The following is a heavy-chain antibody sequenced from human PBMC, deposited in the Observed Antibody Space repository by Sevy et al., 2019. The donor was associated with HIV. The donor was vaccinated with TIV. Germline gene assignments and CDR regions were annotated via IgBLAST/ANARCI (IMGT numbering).Heavy chain of an antibody. CDR1: GFTFSSYA. V-gene: IGHV3-30-3*01. Sequence: GSLRLSCAASGFTFSSYAMHWVRQAPGKGLEWVAVISYDGSNKYYADSVKGRFTISRDNSKNTLYLQMNSLRAEDTAVYYCARDPRFGELSLDAFDIWGQGTMVTVSS. CDR3: ARDPRFGELSLDAFDI. J-gene: IGHJ3*02. CDR2: ISYDGSNK. D-gene: IGHD3-10*01.